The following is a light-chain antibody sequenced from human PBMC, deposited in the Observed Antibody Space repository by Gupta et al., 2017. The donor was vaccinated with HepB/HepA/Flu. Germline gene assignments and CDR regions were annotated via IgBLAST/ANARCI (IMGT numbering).Light chain of an antibody. CDR1: SANIGSNY. Sequence: QSVLPQPPSVSAAPDEKVTISCSGSSANIGSNYVSWYQKFPGTAPKLLIYGNNNRPLGNPDRFSGSKSGTSATLGITGLQTGDEADYYCGTWDNDLSVVFGGGTKLTVL. V-gene: IGLV1-51*01. CDR3: GTWDNDLSVV. CDR2: GNN. J-gene: IGLJ2*01.